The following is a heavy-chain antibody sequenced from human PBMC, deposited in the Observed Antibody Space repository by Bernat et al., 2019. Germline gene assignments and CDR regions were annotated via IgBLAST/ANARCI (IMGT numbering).Heavy chain of an antibody. D-gene: IGHD6-13*01. J-gene: IGHJ4*02. CDR1: GYTFTGYY. CDR3: ASALGTSRWYYFDY. CDR2: INPNNGDT. Sequence: QVQLVQSGAEVKKPGASVKVSCKASGYTFTGYYIHWVRQAPGQGLEWMGWINPNNGDTNYLHKFQGWVAMTRDPSISTAYMELSRLTYDDTAVYYCASALGTSRWYYFDYWGQGTLVTVSS. V-gene: IGHV1-2*04.